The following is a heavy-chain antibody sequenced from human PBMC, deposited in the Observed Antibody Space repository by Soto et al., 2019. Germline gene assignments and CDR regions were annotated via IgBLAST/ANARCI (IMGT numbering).Heavy chain of an antibody. D-gene: IGHD3-16*01. J-gene: IGHJ3*02. V-gene: IGHV4-34*01. CDR1: GGSFSGYY. Sequence: QVQLQQWGAGLLKPSETLSLTCAVYGGSFSGYYWSWIRQPPGKGLEWIGEINHSGSTNYNPSLKRRVTTSVDTSKNQYPLKLSPVTAADTTLYYCARQKSDYHYIWGVSGGDALDIWGQGTMVTVSS. CDR3: ARQKSDYHYIWGVSGGDALDI. CDR2: INHSGST.